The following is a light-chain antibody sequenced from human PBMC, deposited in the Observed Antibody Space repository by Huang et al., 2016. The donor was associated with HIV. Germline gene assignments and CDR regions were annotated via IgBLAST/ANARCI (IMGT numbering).Light chain of an antibody. V-gene: IGKV3-15*01. Sequence: EIVMTQSPATLSVSPGERATLSCRASQSLSSNLAWYQPRPGQAPRLLIYGASTRATGSPARFSGSESGTEFTLTISSLQSEDFAVYYCQQYNNWPPPWTFGQGTKVEIK. CDR2: GAS. CDR3: QQYNNWPPPWT. CDR1: QSLSSN. J-gene: IGKJ1*01.